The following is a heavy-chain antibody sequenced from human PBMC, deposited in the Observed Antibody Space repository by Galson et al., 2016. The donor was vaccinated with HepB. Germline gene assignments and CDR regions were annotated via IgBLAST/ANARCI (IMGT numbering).Heavy chain of an antibody. V-gene: IGHV3-30*18. CDR1: GFSFSRYG. J-gene: IGHJ2*01. D-gene: IGHD6-19*01. Sequence: SLRLSCAASGFSFSRYGMHWVRQAPGKGLEWVIVISHDGTTRFYADSVKGRFTIPRDNSENTLFLQMDTLRTEDTAVYYCAKEFHELAGGWFFDLWGRGTPVTVTS. CDR3: AKEFHELAGGWFFDL. CDR2: ISHDGTTR.